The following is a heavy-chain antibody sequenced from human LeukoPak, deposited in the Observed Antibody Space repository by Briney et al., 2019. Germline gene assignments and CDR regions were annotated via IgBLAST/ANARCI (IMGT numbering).Heavy chain of an antibody. CDR1: GFTFRNYA. V-gene: IGHV3-23*01. J-gene: IGHJ3*02. Sequence: PGGSLRLSCAVSGFTFRNYAMSWVRQAPGKGLEWVSIISSSGGDTYYADSVKGRFTISRDNSKNRLYLQMNSLRVEDTAVYYCAKGPHYGLGYNDAFDIWGQGTMVTVSS. CDR3: AKGPHYGLGYNDAFDI. CDR2: ISSSGGDT. D-gene: IGHD3-10*01.